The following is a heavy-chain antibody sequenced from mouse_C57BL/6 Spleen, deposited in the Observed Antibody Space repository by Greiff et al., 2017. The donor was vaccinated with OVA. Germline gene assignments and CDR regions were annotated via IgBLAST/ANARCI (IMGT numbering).Heavy chain of an antibody. V-gene: IGHV1-18*01. CDR2: INPNNGGT. J-gene: IGHJ1*03. D-gene: IGHD4-1*01. CDR1: GYTFTDYN. CDR3: ARRALGPYWYFDV. Sequence: VQLKQSGPELVKPGASVKIPCKASGYTFTDYNMDWVKQSHGKSLEWIGDINPNNGGTIYNQKFKGKATLTVDKSSSTAYMELRSLTSEDTAVYYCARRALGPYWYFDVWGTGTTVTVSS.